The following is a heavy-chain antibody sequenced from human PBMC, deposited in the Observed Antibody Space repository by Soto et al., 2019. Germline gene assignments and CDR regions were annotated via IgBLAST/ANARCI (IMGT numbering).Heavy chain of an antibody. V-gene: IGHV4-30-4*01. CDR1: GASVNSGDYY. CDR2: IHYSETI. CDR3: ARAHRYYDYPEI. D-gene: IGHD3-22*01. Sequence: QVQLQESGPGLVKASQTLSLTCTVSGASVNSGDYYWSWVRQPPGRGLEWIGYIHYSETIYYNPSRKSRVQILVEMFNNLFSLEVSSVTAADTAVYYCARAHRYYDYPEIWGQGTTVTVSS. J-gene: IGHJ3*02.